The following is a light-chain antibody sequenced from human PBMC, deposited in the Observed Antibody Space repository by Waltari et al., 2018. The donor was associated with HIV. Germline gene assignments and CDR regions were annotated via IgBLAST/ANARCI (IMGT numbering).Light chain of an antibody. CDR2: DDS. CDR3: CSYGGDDTLV. CDR1: STNVGSYSL. V-gene: IGLV2-23*01. J-gene: IGLJ3*02. Sequence: QSALTQPASVSGSLGQSITISCTGASTNVGSYSLVSWYQNRPGQAPTLIIYDDSKRPLGISSRFSGSKSGNTASLTISGLQSEYEADYYCCSYGGDDTLVFGGGTKVTAL.